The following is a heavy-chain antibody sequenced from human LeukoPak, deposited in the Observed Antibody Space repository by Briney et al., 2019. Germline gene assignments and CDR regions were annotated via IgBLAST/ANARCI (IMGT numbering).Heavy chain of an antibody. Sequence: SETPSLTCAVYGGSFSGYYWSWIRQPPGKGLEWIGEINHSGSTNYNPSLKSRVTISVDTSKNQFSLKLSSVTAADTAVYYCAARGYCSSTSCYDFDYWGQGTLVTVSS. J-gene: IGHJ4*02. CDR1: GGSFSGYY. CDR2: INHSGST. CDR3: AARGYCSSTSCYDFDY. V-gene: IGHV4-34*01. D-gene: IGHD2-2*01.